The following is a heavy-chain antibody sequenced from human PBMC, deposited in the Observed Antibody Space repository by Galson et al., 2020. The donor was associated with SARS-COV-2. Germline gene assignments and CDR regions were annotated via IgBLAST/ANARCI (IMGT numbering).Heavy chain of an antibody. J-gene: IGHJ6*03. CDR3: AKDQRLAAAGPYYYMDV. V-gene: IGHV3-23*01. CDR1: GFTFSNFA. D-gene: IGHD6-13*01. Sequence: GGSLRLSCTASGFTFSNFAMSWVRQAPGKGLEWVSGISGSGGSTYYADSVKGRFTISRDNSKNTLYLQMNSLRAEDTAVYSCAKDQRLAAAGPYYYMDVWGKGTTVTVSS. CDR2: ISGSGGST.